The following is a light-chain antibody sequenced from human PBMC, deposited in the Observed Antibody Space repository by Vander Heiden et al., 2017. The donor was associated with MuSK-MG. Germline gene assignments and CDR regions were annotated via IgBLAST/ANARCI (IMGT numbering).Light chain of an antibody. CDR2: EVS. J-gene: IGLJ2*01. Sequence: QSALTQPASVSGSPGQSITISCPGTSSDVGSYNLVSWYQQHPGKAPKLMIYEVSKRPSGVSNRFSGSKSGNTASLTISGLQAEDEADYYCCSYAGSSTFEFGGGTKLTVL. CDR1: SSDVGSYNL. V-gene: IGLV2-23*02. CDR3: CSYAGSSTFE.